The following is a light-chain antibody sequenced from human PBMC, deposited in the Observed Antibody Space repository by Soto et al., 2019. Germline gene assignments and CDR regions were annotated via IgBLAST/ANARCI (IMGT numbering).Light chain of an antibody. CDR3: QQYSKEST. Sequence: DVEMTQSPSTLPTSIGDRVTINCRASQNVSNWLAGYQQKPGKAPNLLIYKASRLESGVPSRFSASGSGTDFTLTINSLQSDDFATYFCQQYSKESTFGQGTKLDIK. CDR2: KAS. J-gene: IGKJ2*01. CDR1: QNVSNW. V-gene: IGKV1-5*03.